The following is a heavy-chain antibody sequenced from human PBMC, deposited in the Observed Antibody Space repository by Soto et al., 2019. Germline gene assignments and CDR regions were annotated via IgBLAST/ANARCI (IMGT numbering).Heavy chain of an antibody. CDR2: IYHSGST. Sequence: QVQLQESGPGLVKPSGTLSLTCAVSGGSISSSNWWSWVRQPPGKGLGWIGEIYHSGSTNYNPSLKSRVTISVDKSMNQFSLKLSSVTAAYTAGYFCARDCSCTSCDVRAFDPWGQGTLVTVSS. J-gene: IGHJ5*02. D-gene: IGHD2-2*01. V-gene: IGHV4-4*02. CDR3: ARDCSCTSCDVRAFDP. CDR1: GGSISSSNW.